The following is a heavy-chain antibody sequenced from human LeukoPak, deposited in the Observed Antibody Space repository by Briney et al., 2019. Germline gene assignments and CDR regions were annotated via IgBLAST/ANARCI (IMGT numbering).Heavy chain of an antibody. CDR1: GYTLTELS. V-gene: IGHV1-24*01. Sequence: ASVKVSCKVSGYTLTELSMHWVRQAPGKGHEWMGGFDPEDGETTYAQKFQGRVTMTEDTSTDTAYRELSSLRSEDTAVYYCATLLRFLEWGGGYWGQGTLVTVSS. J-gene: IGHJ4*02. D-gene: IGHD3-3*01. CDR2: FDPEDGET. CDR3: ATLLRFLEWGGGY.